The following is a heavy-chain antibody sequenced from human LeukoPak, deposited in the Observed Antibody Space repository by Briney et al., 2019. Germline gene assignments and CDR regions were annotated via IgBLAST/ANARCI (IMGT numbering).Heavy chain of an antibody. J-gene: IGHJ5*02. D-gene: IGHD3-22*01. Sequence: SETLSLTCTVSGGSISSYYWIWIRQPPGKGLEWIGYIYYSGSTDYNPSLKSRVTISVDTSKNQFSLKLSSVTAADTAVYYCARHGADYYDSSGYYLALTWFDPWGQGTLVTVSS. CDR1: GGSISSYY. CDR2: IYYSGST. V-gene: IGHV4-59*08. CDR3: ARHGADYYDSSGYYLALTWFDP.